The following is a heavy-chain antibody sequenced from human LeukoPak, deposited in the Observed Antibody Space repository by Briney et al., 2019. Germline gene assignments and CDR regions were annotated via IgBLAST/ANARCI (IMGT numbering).Heavy chain of an antibody. D-gene: IGHD3-10*01. Sequence: GESLKISCKGSGFSFTSYWIGWVRQMPGKGLEWMGIIYPGDSDTRYSPSFQGQVTISADKSVSTAYLQWSSLKASDTAMYYCARWSHYGSGSYNNWFDPWGQGTLVTVSS. CDR3: ARWSHYGSGSYNNWFDP. CDR1: GFSFTSYW. V-gene: IGHV5-51*01. CDR2: IYPGDSDT. J-gene: IGHJ5*02.